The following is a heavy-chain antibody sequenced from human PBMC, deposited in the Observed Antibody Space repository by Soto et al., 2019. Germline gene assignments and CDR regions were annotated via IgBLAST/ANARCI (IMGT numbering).Heavy chain of an antibody. Sequence: SETLSLTCAVYGGFLSESYWTWIRQPPGKGLEWIGEINHVGGTNYNPSLKSRVTMSVDTSQNQFSLRLISVTAADTAMYFCVSIRYKLPSSVLSLDPWGQGTPLTSPQ. D-gene: IGHD3-16*02. CDR3: VSIRYKLPSSVLSLDP. CDR1: GGFLSESY. J-gene: IGHJ5*02. V-gene: IGHV4-34*01. CDR2: INHVGGT.